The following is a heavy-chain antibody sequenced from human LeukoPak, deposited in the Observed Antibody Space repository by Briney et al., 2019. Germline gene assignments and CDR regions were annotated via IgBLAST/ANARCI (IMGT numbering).Heavy chain of an antibody. CDR3: ATDYYMDV. CDR1: GFIFHDYV. V-gene: IGHV3-9*01. CDR2: ITWNSGNI. Sequence: GGSLRLSCTASGFIFHDYVMHWVRQAPGKGLEWVSGITWNSGNIGYADSVKGRFTISRDNAKNSLYLQMNSLRAEDTALYYCATDYYMDVWGKGTTVTVSS. J-gene: IGHJ6*03.